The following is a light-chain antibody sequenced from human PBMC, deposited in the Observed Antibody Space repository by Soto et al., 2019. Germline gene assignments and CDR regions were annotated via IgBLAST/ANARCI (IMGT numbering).Light chain of an antibody. CDR3: QQYSTYYRT. Sequence: DIQMTQSPSTLSASVGDRVTITCRASQSISTWLAWYQQKPGKAPKVLIYKASNLESGVPSRFSGGGSGTEFTLTISSLQPDDFATYYCQQYSTYYRTFGQGTKVEIK. J-gene: IGKJ1*01. CDR1: QSISTW. V-gene: IGKV1-5*03. CDR2: KAS.